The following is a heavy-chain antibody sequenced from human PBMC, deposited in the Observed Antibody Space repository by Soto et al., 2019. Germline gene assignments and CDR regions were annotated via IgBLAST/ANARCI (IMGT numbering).Heavy chain of an antibody. CDR3: ARYRTGGTGFDY. V-gene: IGHV4-61*03. CDR2: ISYSRSS. J-gene: IGHJ4*02. CDR1: GGSVSSDGYF. Sequence: QVQLQESGPGLVKPSETLSLTCTVSGGSVSSDGYFWTWIRQPPGKGLEWIGYISYSRSSKYHSSLKSRVTISRDTSDNNFCLKLSSVTAVDTAVYYCARYRTGGTGFDYWGQGTLVTVSS. D-gene: IGHD3-10*01.